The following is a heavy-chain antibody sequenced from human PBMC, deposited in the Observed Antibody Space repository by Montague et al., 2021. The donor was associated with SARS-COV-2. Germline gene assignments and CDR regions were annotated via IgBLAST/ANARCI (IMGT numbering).Heavy chain of an antibody. CDR2: VSHPGSA. Sequence: SEALSLTCAVYTEAFNGYYWTWIRQPPGKGLEWIGEVSHPGSAKYNPSLKSRVTISRDTYRKQVSLRLTSVTAADTATYYCARGVYNRVLFVVSARYHFDCWGQGTMVAVSA. CDR3: ARGVYNRVLFVVSARYHFDC. CDR1: TEAFNGYY. J-gene: IGHJ4*02. V-gene: IGHV4-34*01. D-gene: IGHD2-21*01.